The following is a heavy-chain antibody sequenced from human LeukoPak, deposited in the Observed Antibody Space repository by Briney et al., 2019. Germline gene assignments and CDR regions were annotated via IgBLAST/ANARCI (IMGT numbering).Heavy chain of an antibody. CDR3: ARDNTISGYYELGY. Sequence: GGSLRLSCAASGFIFSSYGMSWVRQAPGKGLEWVSGISDDGASTYYVDSVKGRFTISRDTSKNTLYLQMSSLRAEDTAVYYCARDNTISGYYELGYWGQGTLVTVSS. CDR2: ISDDGAST. D-gene: IGHD3-22*01. V-gene: IGHV3-23*01. J-gene: IGHJ4*02. CDR1: GFIFSSYG.